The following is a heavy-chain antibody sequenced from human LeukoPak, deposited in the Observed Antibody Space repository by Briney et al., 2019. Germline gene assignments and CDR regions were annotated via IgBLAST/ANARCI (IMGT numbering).Heavy chain of an antibody. CDR2: IWSDGNNT. V-gene: IGHV3-33*03. CDR1: GFTFSSYY. CDR3: ASTLAAVMGYHFDY. J-gene: IGHJ4*02. D-gene: IGHD2-2*01. Sequence: PGGSLRLSCAASGFTFSSYYIHWIRQAPGKGLEWMAVIWSDGNNTYYADSVKGRFTISRDNSKNTLYLQMNSLRVEDTAVYYCASTLAAVMGYHFDYGGKGTLVSVSS.